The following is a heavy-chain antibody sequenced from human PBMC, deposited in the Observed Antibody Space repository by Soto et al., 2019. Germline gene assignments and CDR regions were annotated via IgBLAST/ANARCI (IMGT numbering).Heavy chain of an antibody. CDR2: IYYSGSS. J-gene: IGHJ4*02. D-gene: IGHD1-26*01. Sequence: PSETLSLTCTVSGGSISRGSYHWSWIRQHPGKGLEWIGNIYYSGSSYYNPSLKGRATISIDTSKDQFSLRLGSVTAADTAIYYCARVEGSSYYFRHDCWGRGTLVTVSS. CDR3: ARVEGSSYYFRHDC. CDR1: GGSISRGSYH. V-gene: IGHV4-31*03.